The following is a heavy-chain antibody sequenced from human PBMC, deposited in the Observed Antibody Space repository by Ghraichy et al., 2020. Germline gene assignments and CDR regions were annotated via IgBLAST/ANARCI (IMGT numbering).Heavy chain of an antibody. CDR2: IYSGGST. CDR1: GFTVSSNY. V-gene: IGHV3-53*01. D-gene: IGHD1-26*01. CDR3: ARNLVGAMGY. Sequence: GGSLRLSCAASGFTVSSNYMCWVRQAPGKRLEWVSVIYSGGSTYYADSVKGRFTISRDNSKNTLYLQMNSLRAEDTAVYYCARNLVGAMGYWGQGTLVTVSS. J-gene: IGHJ4*02.